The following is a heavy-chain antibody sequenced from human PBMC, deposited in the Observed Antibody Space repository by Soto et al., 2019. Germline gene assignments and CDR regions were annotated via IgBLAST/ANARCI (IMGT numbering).Heavy chain of an antibody. CDR2: IYYSGST. V-gene: IGHV4-39*01. CDR1: GGSISSSSYY. Sequence: QLQLQESGPGLVKPSETLSLTCTVSGGSISSSSYYWGWIRQPPGKGLEWIGSIYYSGSTYYNPSLKSRVTISVDTSTNQFSLKLSSVTAADTAVYYCARHISVIDSSGYYVAFDIWGQGTMVTVSS. J-gene: IGHJ3*02. D-gene: IGHD3-22*01. CDR3: ARHISVIDSSGYYVAFDI.